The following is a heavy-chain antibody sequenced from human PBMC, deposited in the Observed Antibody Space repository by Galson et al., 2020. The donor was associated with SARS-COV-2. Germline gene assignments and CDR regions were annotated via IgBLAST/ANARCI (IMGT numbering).Heavy chain of an antibody. CDR3: ARARMDKYSGSYSSYYYYYGMDV. J-gene: IGHJ6*02. CDR2: INPSGGST. D-gene: IGHD1-26*01. V-gene: IGHV1-46*03. CDR1: GYTFTSYY. Sequence: ASVKVSCKASGYTFTSYYMHWVRQAPGQGLEWMGIINPSGGSTSYTQKFQGRVTMTRDTSTSTAYMELSSLRSDDTAVYYCARARMDKYSGSYSSYYYYYGMDVWGQGTTVTVSS.